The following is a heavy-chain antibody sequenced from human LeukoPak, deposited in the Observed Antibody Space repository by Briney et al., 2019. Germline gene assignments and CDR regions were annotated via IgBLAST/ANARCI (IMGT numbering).Heavy chain of an antibody. CDR3: AELGITMIGGV. CDR2: ISSSGSTI. D-gene: IGHD3-10*02. J-gene: IGHJ6*04. V-gene: IGHV3-48*03. Sequence: GGSLRPSCAASGFMFSTYEMNWVRQAPGKGLEWVSYISSSGSTIYYADSVKGRFTISRDNAKNSLYLQMNSLRAEDTAVYYCAELGITMIGGVWGKGTTVTISS. CDR1: GFMFSTYE.